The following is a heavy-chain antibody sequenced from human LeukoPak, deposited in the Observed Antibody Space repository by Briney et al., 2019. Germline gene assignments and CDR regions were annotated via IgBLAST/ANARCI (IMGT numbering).Heavy chain of an antibody. CDR2: ISSSSSYI. D-gene: IGHD6-13*01. CDR3: AREISGYSSSWFRELPPGYMDV. V-gene: IGHV3-21*01. J-gene: IGHJ6*03. Sequence: GGSLRLSCAASGFTFSSYSMNWVRQAPGKGLEWVSSISSSSSYIYYAGSVKGRFTISRDNAKNSLYLQMNSLRAEDTAVYYCAREISGYSSSWFRELPPGYMDVWGKGTTVTVSS. CDR1: GFTFSSYS.